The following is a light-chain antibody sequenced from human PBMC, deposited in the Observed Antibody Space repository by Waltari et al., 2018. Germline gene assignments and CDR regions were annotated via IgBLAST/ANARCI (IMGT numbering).Light chain of an antibody. CDR2: AAS. J-gene: IGKJ3*01. V-gene: IGKV1-6*01. CDR3: QHYYDNPFT. Sequence: IQMTQSPSALSASLGDRVTISCRASQNIYSNLAWYQQKPGKAPKLLIYAASSLQSGIPSRFSGSGSGTDFTLTISSLQPEDSAAYYCQHYYDNPFTFGPGTKLDIK. CDR1: QNIYSN.